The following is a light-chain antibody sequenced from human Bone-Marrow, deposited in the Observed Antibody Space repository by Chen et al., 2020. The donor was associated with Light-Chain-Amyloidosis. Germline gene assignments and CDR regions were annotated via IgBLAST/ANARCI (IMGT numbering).Light chain of an antibody. CDR2: DDS. Sequence: SYVLTQPSSVSVPPGQTATIACGRNNIGSTSVHWYQQTPGQAPLLVVYDDSDRPSGIPERLSGSNSGNTATLTISRVEAGDEADYYCQVWDRSSDHPVFGGGTKLTVL. V-gene: IGLV3-21*02. CDR3: QVWDRSSDHPV. J-gene: IGLJ3*02. CDR1: NIGSTS.